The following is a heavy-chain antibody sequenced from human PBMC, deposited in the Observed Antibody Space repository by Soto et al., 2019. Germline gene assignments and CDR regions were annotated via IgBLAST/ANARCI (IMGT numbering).Heavy chain of an antibody. CDR2: IIPIFGTA. Sequence: SVKVSCKASGGTFSSYAISWLRQAPGQGLEWMGGIIPIFGTANYAQKFQGRVTITADKSTSTAYMELSSLRSEDTAVYYCARADTAMVKVDYWGQGTLVTVSS. V-gene: IGHV1-69*06. CDR3: ARADTAMVKVDY. CDR1: GGTFSSYA. D-gene: IGHD5-18*01. J-gene: IGHJ4*02.